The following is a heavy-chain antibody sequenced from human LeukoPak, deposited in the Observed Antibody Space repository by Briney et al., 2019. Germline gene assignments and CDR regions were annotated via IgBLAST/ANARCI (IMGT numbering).Heavy chain of an antibody. V-gene: IGHV3-21*01. CDR1: GFTFSSYS. Sequence: KTGGSLRLSCAASGFTFSSYSMNWDRQAPGKGLEWVSSISSSSSYIYYADSVKGRFTISRDNAKNSLYLQMNSLRAEDTAVYYCAKDWSQRDAFDIWGQGTMVTVSS. CDR2: ISSSSSYI. J-gene: IGHJ3*02. CDR3: AKDWSQRDAFDI.